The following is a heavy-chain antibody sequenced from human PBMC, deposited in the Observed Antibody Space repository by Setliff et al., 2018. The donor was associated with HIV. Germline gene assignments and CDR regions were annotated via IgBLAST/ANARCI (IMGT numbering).Heavy chain of an antibody. D-gene: IGHD1-26*01. CDR3: ARARLQGIVTAVGPRDNCLDP. J-gene: IGHJ5*02. CDR2: IIPVASIP. V-gene: IGHV1-69*10. Sequence: SVKVSCKASGYTFSRYAISWVRQAPGQGLEWVGGIIPVASIPNYAQKFQDRVTITADESTTTVYMELKSLTSDDTAVYYCARARLQGIVTAVGPRDNCLDPWGQGTRVTVSS. CDR1: GYTFSRYA.